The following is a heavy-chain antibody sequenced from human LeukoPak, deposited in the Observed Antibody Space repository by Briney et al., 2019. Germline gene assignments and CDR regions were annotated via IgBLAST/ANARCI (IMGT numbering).Heavy chain of an antibody. D-gene: IGHD1-26*01. Sequence: SETLSLTCTVSGGSIRSYYWSWIRQPPGKGLEWIGCIYYSGSTKYNPSLKSRATISVDTSKNQFSLKLNSVTAADTAVYYCASGSYYFDYWGQGTLVTVSS. CDR2: IYYSGST. J-gene: IGHJ4*02. CDR1: GGSIRSYY. CDR3: ASGSYYFDY. V-gene: IGHV4-59*08.